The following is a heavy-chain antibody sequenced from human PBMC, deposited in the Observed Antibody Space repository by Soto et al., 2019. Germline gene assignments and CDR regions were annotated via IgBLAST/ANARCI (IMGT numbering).Heavy chain of an antibody. CDR1: GFTFSSYA. CDR3: AKILHPPFIEYPGFSHFDY. Sequence: GGSLRLSCAASGFTFSSYAMSWVRQAPGKGLEWVSAISGCGGSTYYADSVKGRFTISRDNSKNTLYLQMNSLRAEDTAVYYCAKILHPPFIEYPGFSHFDYWGQGTLVTVSS. CDR2: ISGCGGST. D-gene: IGHD3-16*02. J-gene: IGHJ4*02. V-gene: IGHV3-23*01.